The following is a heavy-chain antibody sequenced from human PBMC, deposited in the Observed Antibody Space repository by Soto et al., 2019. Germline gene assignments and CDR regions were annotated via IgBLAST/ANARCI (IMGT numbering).Heavy chain of an antibody. V-gene: IGHV5-10-1*01. J-gene: IGHJ6*02. CDR1: GYSFTSYW. CDR2: SDPSESYT. CDR3: ATYYYGSGSYSTQYYYYYYGMDV. Sequence: GESLKISCKGSGYSFTSYWISWLRQMPGKGLEWMGGSDPSESYTNYSPSFQGHATISADKSISTAYLQWSSLKASDTAMYYCATYYYGSGSYSTQYYYYYYGMDVWGQGTTVTVSS. D-gene: IGHD3-10*01.